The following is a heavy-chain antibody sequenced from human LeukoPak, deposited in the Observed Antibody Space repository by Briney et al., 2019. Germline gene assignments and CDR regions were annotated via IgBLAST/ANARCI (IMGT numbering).Heavy chain of an antibody. CDR2: IYHSGST. V-gene: IGHV4-38-2*02. Sequence: SETLSLTCTVSGDSISSYYCSWIRQPPGKGLEWIGSIYHSGSTYYNPSLKSRVTISVDTSKNQFSLKRSSVTAADTAVYYCARVLTYYYGSGSYGQGPFDYWGQGTLVTVFS. D-gene: IGHD3-10*01. CDR1: GDSISSYY. J-gene: IGHJ4*02. CDR3: ARVLTYYYGSGSYGQGPFDY.